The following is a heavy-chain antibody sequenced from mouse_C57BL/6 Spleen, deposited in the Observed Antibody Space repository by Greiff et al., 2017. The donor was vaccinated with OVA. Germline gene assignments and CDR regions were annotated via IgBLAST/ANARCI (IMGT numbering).Heavy chain of an antibody. Sequence: QVQLQQSGAELVRPGASVKMSCKASGYTFTSYNMHWVKQTPRQGLEWIGAIYPGNGDTSYNQKFKGKATLTVDKSSSTAYMQLSSLTSEYSAVYFCARGDYGSSYETWFAYWGQGTLVTVSA. CDR2: IYPGNGDT. J-gene: IGHJ3*01. V-gene: IGHV1-12*01. D-gene: IGHD1-1*01. CDR3: ARGDYGSSYETWFAY. CDR1: GYTFTSYN.